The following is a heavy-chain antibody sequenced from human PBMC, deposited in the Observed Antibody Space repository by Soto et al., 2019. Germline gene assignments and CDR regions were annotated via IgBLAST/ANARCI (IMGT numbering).Heavy chain of an antibody. CDR1: GYSFTSLD. J-gene: IGHJ4*02. CDR2: MQPSTGRT. D-gene: IGHD1-26*01. V-gene: IGHV1-8*01. CDR3: ARGVSAGVDY. Sequence: QVQLVQSGAEVREAGASVKVSCKASGYSFTSLDINWVRQTAGQGLEWMGWMQPSTGRTGYAQKFQGRVTMTRDTSINTADMELTTLTSDDTAFYYCARGVSAGVDYWGQGTLVTVSS.